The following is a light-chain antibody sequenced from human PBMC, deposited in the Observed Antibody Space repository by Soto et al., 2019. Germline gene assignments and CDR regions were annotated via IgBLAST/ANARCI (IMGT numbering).Light chain of an antibody. CDR3: QQYNSSPLT. CDR1: QSINTW. CDR2: AAS. Sequence: DIQMTQSPSTLSASLGDRVTITRRASQSINTWLAWYQQKPGKAPKLLIFAASTLESGVPSRFSGSGSGAEFTLTISSLQTDDFATYYCQQYNSSPLTFGGGTKVDIK. J-gene: IGKJ4*01. V-gene: IGKV1-5*01.